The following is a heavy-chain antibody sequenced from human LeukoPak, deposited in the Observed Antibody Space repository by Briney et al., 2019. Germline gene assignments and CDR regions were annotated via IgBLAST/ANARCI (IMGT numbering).Heavy chain of an antibody. CDR1: GFTFSTSW. J-gene: IGHJ4*02. V-gene: IGHV3-7*01. CDR2: LHADGVEQ. Sequence: GGSLRLSCEASGFTFSTSWMTWVRQAPGKGLEWVARLHADGVEQNYVDSVTGRFTMSRDNAKNSLDLQMNSLRVEDTAVYYCARGGYSFDYLGQGTLVAVSS. CDR3: ARGGYSFDY. D-gene: IGHD5-18*01.